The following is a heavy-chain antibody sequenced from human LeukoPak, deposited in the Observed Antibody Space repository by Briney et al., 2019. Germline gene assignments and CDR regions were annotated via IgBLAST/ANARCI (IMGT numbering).Heavy chain of an antibody. V-gene: IGHV3-23*01. J-gene: IGHJ4*02. CDR2: ISGSGGST. CDR1: GFIFSNYG. D-gene: IGHD3-10*01. CDR3: AKDPAPVLLWFGELFSSFDY. Sequence: GGSLRLSCEAFGFIFSNYGMTWVRQAPGKGLEWVSAISGSGGSTYYADSVKGRFTISRDNSKNTLYLQMNSLRAEDTAVYYCAKDPAPVLLWFGELFSSFDYWGQGTLVTVSS.